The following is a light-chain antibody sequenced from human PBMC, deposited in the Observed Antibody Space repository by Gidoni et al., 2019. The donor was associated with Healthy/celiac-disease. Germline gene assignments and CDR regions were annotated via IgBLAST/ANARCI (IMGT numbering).Light chain of an antibody. V-gene: IGLV1-40*01. Sequence: QSVLTQPPSVSGAPGQRVTISCTGRSSNIGAGYDVHWYQQLPGTAPKLLIYGNSNRPSGVPDRFSGSKSGTSASLAITGLQAEDEADYYCQSYDSSLSGVVFGGETKLTVL. CDR2: GNS. J-gene: IGLJ2*01. CDR1: SSNIGAGYD. CDR3: QSYDSSLSGVV.